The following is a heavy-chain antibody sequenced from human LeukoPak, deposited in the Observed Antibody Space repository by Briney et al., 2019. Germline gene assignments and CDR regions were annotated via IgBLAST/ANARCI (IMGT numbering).Heavy chain of an antibody. CDR3: AKTRGSYYYYGMDV. CDR1: GFTFSSYA. J-gene: IGHJ6*02. D-gene: IGHD2-2*01. CDR2: ISGNGGST. Sequence: PGGSLRLSCAASGFTFSSYAMSWVRQAPGKGLEWVSAISGNGGSTYYADSVKGRFTISRDNSKNTLYLQMNSLRAEDTAVYYCAKTRGSYYYYGMDVWGQGTTVTVSS. V-gene: IGHV3-23*01.